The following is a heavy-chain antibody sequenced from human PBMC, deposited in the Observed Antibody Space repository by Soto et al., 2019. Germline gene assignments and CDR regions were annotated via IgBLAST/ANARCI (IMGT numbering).Heavy chain of an antibody. Sequence: SETLSLTCTVSGGSVSSGSYYWSWIRHPPGKGLEWIGYSYYTGSIHYNPSLESRVTISVDTSKNQFSLKLTSVTAADTAIYHCARAWAKTGSYWFFDLWGRGSLVTVSS. CDR2: SYYTGSI. J-gene: IGHJ2*01. CDR3: ARAWAKTGSYWFFDL. CDR1: GGSVSSGSYY. D-gene: IGHD1-1*01. V-gene: IGHV4-61*01.